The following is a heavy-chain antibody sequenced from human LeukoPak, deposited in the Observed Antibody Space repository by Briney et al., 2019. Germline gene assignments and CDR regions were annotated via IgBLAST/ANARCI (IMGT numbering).Heavy chain of an antibody. CDR3: ARAVGYDFVY. D-gene: IGHD5-12*01. CDR2: IYYSGST. Sequence: PSETLSLTCTVSGGSISSYYWSWIRQPPGKGLEWIGYIYYSGSTNYNPSLKSRVTMSVDTSKNQFSLKLSSVTAADTAVYYCARAVGYDFVYWGQGTLVTVSS. V-gene: IGHV4-59*12. CDR1: GGSISSYY. J-gene: IGHJ4*02.